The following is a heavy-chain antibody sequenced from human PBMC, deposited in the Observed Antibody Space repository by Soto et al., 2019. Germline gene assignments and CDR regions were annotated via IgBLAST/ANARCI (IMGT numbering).Heavy chain of an antibody. CDR2: IYYSGST. D-gene: IGHD2-2*01. J-gene: IGHJ6*03. CDR1: GGSISSYY. Sequence: ASETLSLTCTVSGGSISSYYWSWIRQPPGKGLEWIGYIYYSGSTNYNPSHKSRVTISVDTSKNQFSLKLSSVTDADTAVFYFARIVVVPADTNYYYYMDVWGKGTTVTVSS. V-gene: IGHV4-59*01. CDR3: ARIVVVPADTNYYYYMDV.